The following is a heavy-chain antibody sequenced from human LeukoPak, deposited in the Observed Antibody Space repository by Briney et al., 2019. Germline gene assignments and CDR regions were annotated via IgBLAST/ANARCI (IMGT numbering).Heavy chain of an antibody. CDR2: INPIFGTA. V-gene: IGHV1-69*13. J-gene: IGHJ3*02. CDR1: GGTFCSYA. CDR3: ASSAGGVVIPLEEAFDI. D-gene: IGHD3-3*01. Sequence: SVKVSCKASGGTFCSYAISWVRQAPAQGLEGMGGINPIFGTANYAQKFQGRVTITADESTSTAYMELSSLRSEDTAVYYCASSAGGVVIPLEEAFDIWGQGTMVTVSS.